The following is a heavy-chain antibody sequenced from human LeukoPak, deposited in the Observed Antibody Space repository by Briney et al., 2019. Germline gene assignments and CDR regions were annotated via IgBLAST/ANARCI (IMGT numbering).Heavy chain of an antibody. Sequence: PGGSLRLSRAASGFTFSSYAMSWVRQAPGKGLEWVSAISGSGGSTYYADSVKGRFTISRDNSKNTLYLQMNSLRAEDTAVYYCAKPGGYSSSWTGLYFDYWGQGTLVTVSS. CDR1: GFTFSSYA. CDR2: ISGSGGST. CDR3: AKPGGYSSSWTGLYFDY. V-gene: IGHV3-23*01. J-gene: IGHJ4*02. D-gene: IGHD6-13*01.